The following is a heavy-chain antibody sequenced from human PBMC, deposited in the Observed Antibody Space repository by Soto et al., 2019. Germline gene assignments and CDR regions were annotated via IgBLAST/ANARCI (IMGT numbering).Heavy chain of an antibody. Sequence: NPSETLSLTCAVSGYSISSGYYWGWIRQPPGKGLEWIGSIYHSGSTYYNPSLKSRVTISVDTSKNQFSLKLSSVTAADTAVYYCARSPYSGSYYGIGWFDPWGQGTLVTVSS. CDR3: ARSPYSGSYYGIGWFDP. V-gene: IGHV4-38-2*01. J-gene: IGHJ5*02. CDR1: GYSISSGYY. CDR2: IYHSGST. D-gene: IGHD1-26*01.